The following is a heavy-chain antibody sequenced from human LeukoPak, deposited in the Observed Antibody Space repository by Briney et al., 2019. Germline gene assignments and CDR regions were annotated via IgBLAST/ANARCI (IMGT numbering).Heavy chain of an antibody. CDR1: GGSISSYY. CDR2: IYTSGST. V-gene: IGHV4-4*07. Sequence: SETLSLTCTVSGGSISSYYWSWIRQPAGKGLEGIGRIYTSGSTNYNPSLKTLVTMSVDTSNNQFSLKLSSVTAADTAVYYCARDQRYYDSSGYQTYGMDVWGQGTTVTVSS. J-gene: IGHJ6*02. D-gene: IGHD3-22*01. CDR3: ARDQRYYDSSGYQTYGMDV.